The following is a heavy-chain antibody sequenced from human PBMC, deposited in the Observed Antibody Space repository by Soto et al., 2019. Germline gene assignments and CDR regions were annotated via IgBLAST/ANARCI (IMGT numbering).Heavy chain of an antibody. CDR3: AKDLIYQAGTYYDFWSGVTGIDY. Sequence: LRLSCAASGFTFSSYAMSWVRQAPGKVLEWVSAISGSGGSTYYADSVKGRFTISRDNSKSTLYLQMNSLRAEDTAVYYCAKDLIYQAGTYYDFWSGVTGIDYWGQGTLVTVSS. D-gene: IGHD3-3*01. CDR1: GFTFSSYA. J-gene: IGHJ4*02. CDR2: ISGSGGST. V-gene: IGHV3-23*01.